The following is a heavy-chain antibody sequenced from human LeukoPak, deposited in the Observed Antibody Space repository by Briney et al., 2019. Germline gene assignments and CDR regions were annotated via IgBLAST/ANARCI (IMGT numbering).Heavy chain of an antibody. CDR3: ARPTGYCSSGNCYEYFDH. CDR2: INHSGRT. Sequence: SETLSLTCAVYGGSFSGYYWSWIRQPPGKGLEWIGEINHSGRTNYNPSLKSRVTISVDTSKNQFSLKLTSVTAADTAVYYCARPTGYCSSGNCYEYFDHWGQGTLVTVSS. D-gene: IGHD2-2*01. CDR1: GGSFSGYY. J-gene: IGHJ4*02. V-gene: IGHV4-34*01.